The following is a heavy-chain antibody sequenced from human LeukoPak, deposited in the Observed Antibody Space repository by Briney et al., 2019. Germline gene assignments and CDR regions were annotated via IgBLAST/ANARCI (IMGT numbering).Heavy chain of an antibody. J-gene: IGHJ6*02. D-gene: IGHD4/OR15-4a*01. CDR1: GFTFDDYA. V-gene: IGHV3-43*02. CDR2: ISGDAGST. Sequence: GGSLRLSCAATGFTFDDYAMHWVRQGPGKGLEWVSLISGDAGSTYYADSVKGRFTISRDNSKNSLYLQMNSLRIEDTALYYCVKGSYGEFHGMDVWGQGTTVTVSS. CDR3: VKGSYGEFHGMDV.